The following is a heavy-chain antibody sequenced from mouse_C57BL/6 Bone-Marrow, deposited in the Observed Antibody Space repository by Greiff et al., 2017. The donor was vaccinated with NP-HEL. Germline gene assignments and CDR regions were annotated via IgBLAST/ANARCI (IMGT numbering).Heavy chain of an antibody. CDR2: ISNLAYSI. CDR3: AREGAYYSNYEGFLGMDY. Sequence: EVNVVESGGGLVQPGGSLKLSCAASGFTFSDYGMAWVRQAPRKGPEWVAFISNLAYSIYYADTVTGRFTISRENAKNTLYLEMSSLRSEDTAMYYCAREGAYYSNYEGFLGMDYWGQGTSVTVSS. CDR1: GFTFSDYG. V-gene: IGHV5-15*01. J-gene: IGHJ4*01. D-gene: IGHD2-5*01.